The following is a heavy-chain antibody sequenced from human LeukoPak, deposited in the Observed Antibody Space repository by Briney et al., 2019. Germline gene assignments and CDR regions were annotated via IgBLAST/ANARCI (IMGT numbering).Heavy chain of an antibody. D-gene: IGHD5-18*01. CDR1: GFTFSSYE. CDR2: ISSRGSTI. CDR3: ARAQGGYSYGLDYYYGMDV. J-gene: IGHJ6*02. Sequence: GGSLRLSCAASGFTFSSYEMNWVRQALGKGLEWVSYISSRGSTIYYADSVKGRFTISRDNAKNSLYLQMNSLRAEDTAVYYRARAQGGYSYGLDYYYGMDVWGQGTTVTVSS. V-gene: IGHV3-48*03.